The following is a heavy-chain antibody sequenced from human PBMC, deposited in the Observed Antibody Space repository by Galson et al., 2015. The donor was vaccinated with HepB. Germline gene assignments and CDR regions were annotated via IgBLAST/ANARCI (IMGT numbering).Heavy chain of an antibody. CDR3: ARGAPAQRGGTDRQWLVRRGFDY. Sequence: SVKVSCKASGGTFSSYAISWVRQAPGQGLEWMGGIIPIFGTANYAQKFQGRVTITADESTSTAYIELSSLRSEDTAVYYCARGAPAQRGGTDRQWLVRRGFDYWGQGTLVTVSS. V-gene: IGHV1-69*13. CDR1: GGTFSSYA. D-gene: IGHD6-19*01. J-gene: IGHJ4*02. CDR2: IIPIFGTA.